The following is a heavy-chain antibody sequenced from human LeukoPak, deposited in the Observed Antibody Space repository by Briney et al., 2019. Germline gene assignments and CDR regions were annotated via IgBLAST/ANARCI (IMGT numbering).Heavy chain of an antibody. J-gene: IGHJ4*02. CDR1: GFTFSSYG. CDR3: ADGGHYDILTGPKQFDY. V-gene: IGHV3-30*03. Sequence: GGSLRLSCAASGFTFSSYGMHWVRQAPGKGLEWVAVISYDGSNKYYADSVKGRFTISRDNSKNTQYLQMNSLRAEDTAVYYCADGGHYDILTGPKQFDYWGQGTLVTVSS. CDR2: ISYDGSNK. D-gene: IGHD3-9*01.